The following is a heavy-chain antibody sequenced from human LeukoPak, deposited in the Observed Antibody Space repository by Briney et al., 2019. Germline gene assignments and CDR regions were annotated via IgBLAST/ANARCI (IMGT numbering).Heavy chain of an antibody. J-gene: IGHJ3*02. CDR3: ARGLYCSSTSCYPRDAFDI. V-gene: IGHV1-69*05. D-gene: IGHD2-2*01. Sequence: SVKVSCKASGYTFTSYAMNWVRQAPGQGLEWTGGIIPIFGTANYAQKFQGRVTITTDESTSTAYVELSSLRSEDTAVYYCARGLYCSSTSCYPRDAFDIWGQGTMVTVSS. CDR1: GYTFTSYA. CDR2: IIPIFGTA.